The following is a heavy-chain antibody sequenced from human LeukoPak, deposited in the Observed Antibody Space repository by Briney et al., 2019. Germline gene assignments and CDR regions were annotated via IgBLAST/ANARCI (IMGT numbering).Heavy chain of an antibody. CDR3: SRHYGDTYFDGMYV. CDR2: IIPIFCTA. CDR1: GGTFSSYA. Sequence: SVKVSCKASGGTFSSYAISWVRQAPGKGLEWVGGIIPIFCTANYAQKFQGRVTITADESTITAYMQLSSRRSEDTAVYYCSRHYGDTYFDGMYVWGKGTTVTVSS. J-gene: IGHJ6*04. D-gene: IGHD4-17*01. V-gene: IGHV1-69*01.